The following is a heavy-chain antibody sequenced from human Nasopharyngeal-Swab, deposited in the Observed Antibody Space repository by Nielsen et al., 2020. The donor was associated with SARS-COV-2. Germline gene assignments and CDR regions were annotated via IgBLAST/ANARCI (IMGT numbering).Heavy chain of an antibody. CDR1: GYTFTSYG. V-gene: IGHV1-18*01. D-gene: IGHD5-18*01. CDR3: ARDVEEWLVVPSLSFDH. J-gene: IGHJ4*02. CDR2: ISVYNADR. Sequence: ASVKVSCKASGYTFTSYGVSWVRQAPGQGLEWMGWISVYNADRNYAEKFQGRVSMTTDTSTTTAYMELRSLRSDDTAMYYCARDVEEWLVVPSLSFDHWGQGTLVTVSS.